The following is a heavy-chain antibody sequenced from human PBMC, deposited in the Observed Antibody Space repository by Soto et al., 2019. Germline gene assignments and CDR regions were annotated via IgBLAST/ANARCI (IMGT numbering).Heavy chain of an antibody. D-gene: IGHD1-1*01. Sequence: SVKVSCKASGGTFSSYTISWVRQAPGQGLEWMGRIIPILGIANYAQKFQGRVTITADKSTSTAYMELSSLRSEDTAVYYCARGGVEYYYGMDVWGQGTAVTVSS. CDR2: IIPILGIA. J-gene: IGHJ6*02. CDR1: GGTFSSYT. V-gene: IGHV1-69*02. CDR3: ARGGVEYYYGMDV.